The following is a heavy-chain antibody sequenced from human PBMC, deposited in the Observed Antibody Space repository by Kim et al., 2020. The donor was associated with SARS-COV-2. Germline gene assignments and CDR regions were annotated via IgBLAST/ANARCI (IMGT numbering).Heavy chain of an antibody. CDR2: ISYRGSI. CDR1: GGSLSYYY. CDR3: ARHVGSGWPRGRLDP. V-gene: IGHV4-59*08. J-gene: IGHJ5*02. D-gene: IGHD6-19*01. Sequence: SETLSLTCTVSGGSLSYYYWSWIRQSPGKRLEWIAFISYRGSINYNPSLKSRVTMSIDTSKSQFSLRLTSVTAADTAVYYCARHVGSGWPRGRLDPWGQG.